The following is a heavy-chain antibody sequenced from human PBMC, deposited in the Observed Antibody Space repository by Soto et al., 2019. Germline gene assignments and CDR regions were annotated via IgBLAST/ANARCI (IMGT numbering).Heavy chain of an antibody. CDR2: ISGNGGST. Sequence: GGSLRLSCAASGFSFSTYAMYWVRQAPGKGLEYVSAISGNGGSTYYANSVKGRFTISRDNSKNTLYLQMGSLRAEDMAVYYCARVGGSSGPPVYWGQGTLVTVSS. CDR1: GFSFSTYA. J-gene: IGHJ4*02. D-gene: IGHD6-19*01. CDR3: ARVGGSSGPPVY. V-gene: IGHV3-64*01.